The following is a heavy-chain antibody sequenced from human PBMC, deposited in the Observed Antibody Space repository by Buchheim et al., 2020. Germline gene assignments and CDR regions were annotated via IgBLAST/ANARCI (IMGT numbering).Heavy chain of an antibody. D-gene: IGHD4-17*01. CDR1: GGSISSSTYY. J-gene: IGHJ4*02. CDR3: ARHQYGIGLAY. Sequence: QLQLQESGPGLVKPSETLSLTCTVSGGSISSSTYYWGWIRQPPGKGLEFIGNIQYTGNTYYNSSLKSRVTISVDTSHMQFSLKLRSVTAADTAVYYCARHQYGIGLAYWGQGIL. V-gene: IGHV4-39*01. CDR2: IQYTGNT.